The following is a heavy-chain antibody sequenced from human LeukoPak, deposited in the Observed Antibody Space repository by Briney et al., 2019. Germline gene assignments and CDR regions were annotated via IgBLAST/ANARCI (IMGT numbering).Heavy chain of an antibody. CDR3: ARDGALFSNYYYYYGMDV. D-gene: IGHD4-11*01. J-gene: IGHJ6*02. V-gene: IGHV3-30-3*01. CDR1: GFTFSSYA. CDR2: ISYDGSNK. Sequence: GGSLRLSCAASGFTFSSYAMHWVRQAPGKGLEWVAVISYDGSNKYYADSVKGRFTISRDNSKNTLYLQMNSLRAEDTAVYYCARDGALFSNYYYYYGMDVWGQGTTVTASS.